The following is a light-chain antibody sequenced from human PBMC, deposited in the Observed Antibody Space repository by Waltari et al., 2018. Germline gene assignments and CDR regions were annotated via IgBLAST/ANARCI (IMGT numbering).Light chain of an antibody. Sequence: DLQMTQSPSSLSASVGARVTITCQASQDISNYLNWYQQKPGKAPKLLIYDASNLETGVPSRFSGSGSGTDFTFTISSLQPEDIATYYCQQYDNPSYTFGQGTKLEIK. V-gene: IGKV1-33*01. CDR1: QDISNY. CDR3: QQYDNPSYT. J-gene: IGKJ2*01. CDR2: DAS.